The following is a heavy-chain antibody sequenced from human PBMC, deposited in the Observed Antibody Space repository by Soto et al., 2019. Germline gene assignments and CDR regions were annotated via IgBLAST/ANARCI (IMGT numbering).Heavy chain of an antibody. J-gene: IGHJ6*02. CDR1: GYTLTELS. CDR3: ETQGVGLRYFDWLRYEYYGMDV. Sequence: ASVKVSCKVSGYTLTELSMHWVRQAPGKGLEWMGGFDPEDGETIYAQKFQGRVTMTEDTSTDTAYMELSSLRYEDTAVYYCETQGVGLRYFDWLRYEYYGMDVWGQGNTVTVSS. V-gene: IGHV1-24*01. D-gene: IGHD3-9*01. CDR2: FDPEDGET.